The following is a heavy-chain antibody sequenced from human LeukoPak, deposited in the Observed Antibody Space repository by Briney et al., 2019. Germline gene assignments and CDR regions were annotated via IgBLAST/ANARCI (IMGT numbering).Heavy chain of an antibody. CDR3: ARATGTWGHGGFDI. V-gene: IGHV1-18*01. CDR2: ISGSSSNT. CDR1: GYTFTTYS. D-gene: IGHD2-15*01. J-gene: IGHJ3*02. Sequence: ASVKVSCKASGYTFTTYSLTWVRQAPGQGLEWMGWISGSSSNTNYAQRLQGRVTMTTDTSTTTAYMELRSLRSDDTAVYYCARATGTWGHGGFDIWGQGTMVTVSS.